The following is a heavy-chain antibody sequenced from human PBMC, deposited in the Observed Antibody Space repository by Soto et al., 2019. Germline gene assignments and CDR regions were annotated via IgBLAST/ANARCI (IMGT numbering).Heavy chain of an antibody. J-gene: IGHJ4*02. CDR2: IGSSGGTT. D-gene: IGHD4-17*01. Sequence: EVQLLDSGGGLVQPGGSLRLSCTTSGFSSFAMSWVRQAPGKGLERVAGIGSSGGTTIYADSVKGRFTLARDNSRDTLVLQTNSLKAEDTATYYCAKMTSGTLRGYFDYWGQGTLVTVSS. CDR3: AKMTSGTLRGYFDY. CDR1: GFSSFA. V-gene: IGHV3-23*01.